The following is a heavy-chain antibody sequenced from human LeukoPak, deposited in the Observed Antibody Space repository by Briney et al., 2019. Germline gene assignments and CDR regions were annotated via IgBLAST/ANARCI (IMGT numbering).Heavy chain of an antibody. V-gene: IGHV3-11*01. D-gene: IGHD2-8*01. J-gene: IGHJ6*02. Sequence: GGSLRLSCAASGFTFSDYYMSWIRPAQGKGLEWVSYIRSSGSTISYADSVKGRFTISRDTAKNSLYLQMNSLRAEDTAVYYCAREVVLMVYGRPDYYGMDVWGQGTTVTVSS. CDR2: IRSSGSTI. CDR3: AREVVLMVYGRPDYYGMDV. CDR1: GFTFSDYY.